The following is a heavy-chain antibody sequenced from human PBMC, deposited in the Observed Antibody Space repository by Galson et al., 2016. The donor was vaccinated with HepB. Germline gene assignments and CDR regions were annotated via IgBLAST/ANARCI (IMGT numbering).Heavy chain of an antibody. V-gene: IGHV3-23*01. D-gene: IGHD3-16*01. CDR2: IRRSGDTT. J-gene: IGHJ4*02. CDR3: AKDRETTSWGNFAH. CDR1: GFTFSSYA. Sequence: SLRLSCAASGFTFSSYAMTWVRQAPGKGLEWVSSIRRSGDTTFYADSVKGRFTLSRDNSKDTLYMQINSLRAEDTAVYYCAKDRETTSWGNFAHWGRGTLVTVSS.